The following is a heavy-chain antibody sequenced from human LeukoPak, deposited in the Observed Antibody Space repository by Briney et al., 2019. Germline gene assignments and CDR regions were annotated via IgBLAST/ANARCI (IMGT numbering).Heavy chain of an antibody. J-gene: IGHJ4*02. CDR3: ARAGGVWGSYRYYDY. Sequence: SGGSLRLSCAASGFTFSSYAMHWVRQAPGKGLDYVSAISSNGGSTYYANSVKGRFTISRDNSKNTLYLQMGSLRAEDMAVYYCARAGGVWGSYRYYDYWGQGTLVTVSS. CDR1: GFTFSSYA. CDR2: ISSNGGST. D-gene: IGHD3-16*02. V-gene: IGHV3-64*01.